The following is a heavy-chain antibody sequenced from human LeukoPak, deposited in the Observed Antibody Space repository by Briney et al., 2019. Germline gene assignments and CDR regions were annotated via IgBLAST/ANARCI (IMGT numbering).Heavy chain of an antibody. Sequence: GGSLRLSCAASGFTFSSYWMSWVRQAPGKGLEWVANIKQDGSEKYYVDSVKGRFTISRDNAKNSLYLQTNSLRAEDTAVYYCARDRYCGGDCYSDYWGQGTLVTVSS. CDR2: IKQDGSEK. V-gene: IGHV3-7*01. CDR1: GFTFSSYW. J-gene: IGHJ4*02. D-gene: IGHD2-21*02. CDR3: ARDRYCGGDCYSDY.